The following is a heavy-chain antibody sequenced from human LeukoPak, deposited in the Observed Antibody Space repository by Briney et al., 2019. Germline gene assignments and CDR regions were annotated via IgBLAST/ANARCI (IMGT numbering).Heavy chain of an antibody. J-gene: IGHJ4*02. Sequence: GSLRLSCAASGFTFSSYAMSWVRQAPGKGLEWVSRINSDGSSTNYADSVKGRFTISRDNAKNTLYLQMNSLRAEDTAVYYCARGGKQQLAFDYWGQGTLVTVSS. CDR1: GFTFSSYA. D-gene: IGHD6-13*01. CDR3: ARGGKQQLAFDY. V-gene: IGHV3-74*01. CDR2: INSDGSST.